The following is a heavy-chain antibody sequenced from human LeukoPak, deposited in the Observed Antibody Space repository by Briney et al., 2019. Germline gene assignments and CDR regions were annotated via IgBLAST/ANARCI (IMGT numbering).Heavy chain of an antibody. Sequence: ASVKVSCEASGYTFTGYLMHWVRQAPGQGPEWMGWINPYSGGTNYAQKFQGRVTMTRDTSISTAYMELSSLRSDDTAVYYCATMSTGITGPYWGQGTLVTVSS. CDR3: ATMSTGITGPY. V-gene: IGHV1-2*02. J-gene: IGHJ4*02. CDR1: GYTFTGYL. D-gene: IGHD2-8*02. CDR2: INPYSGGT.